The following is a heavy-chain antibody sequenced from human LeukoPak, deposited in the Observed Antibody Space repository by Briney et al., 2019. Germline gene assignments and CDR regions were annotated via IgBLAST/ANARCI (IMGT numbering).Heavy chain of an antibody. J-gene: IGHJ4*02. V-gene: IGHV3-7*03. CDR3: AAIAAAGIDFDY. Sequence: GGSLRLSCAASGFTFSSYWMSWVRQAPGKGLEWVANIKQDGSEKYHVDSVKGRFTISRDNAKNSLYLQMNSLRAEDTAVYYCAAIAAAGIDFDYWGQGTLVTVSS. CDR1: GFTFSSYW. CDR2: IKQDGSEK. D-gene: IGHD6-13*01.